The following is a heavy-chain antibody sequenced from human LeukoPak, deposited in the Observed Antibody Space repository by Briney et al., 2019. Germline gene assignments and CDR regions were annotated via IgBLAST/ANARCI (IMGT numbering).Heavy chain of an antibody. J-gene: IGHJ3*02. CDR1: GYTFTDYG. Sequence: ASVKVSCKASGYTFTDYGFTWVRQAPGQGLEWMGWISAKNGNTNYAQKLQGRVTMPTDTSTSTAYMELRSLSSDDTAVYYCARVNDIRSFDIWGQGTMVTVSS. CDR3: ARVNDIRSFDI. CDR2: ISAKNGNT. D-gene: IGHD2-8*01. V-gene: IGHV1-18*01.